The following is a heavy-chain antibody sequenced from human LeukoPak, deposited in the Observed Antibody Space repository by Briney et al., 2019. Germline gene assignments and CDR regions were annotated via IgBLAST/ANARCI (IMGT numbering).Heavy chain of an antibody. CDR1: GVSISGGNYY. CDR3: VRGPLLPAAIVWFDP. CDR2: IHYSGTA. J-gene: IGHJ5*02. V-gene: IGHV4-31*03. Sequence: SETLSLTCTVSGVSISGGNYYWSWIRQHPGKGLEWIGNIHYSGTAYYSPSLKSRLTMSVDTSQNQFSLRLNSVTAADTAVYYCVRGPLLPAAIVWFDPWGQGTLVTVSS. D-gene: IGHD2-2*02.